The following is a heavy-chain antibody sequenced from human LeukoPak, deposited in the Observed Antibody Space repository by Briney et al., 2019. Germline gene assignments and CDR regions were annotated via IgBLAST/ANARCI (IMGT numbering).Heavy chain of an antibody. CDR3: ARGASDYYDSSGYYFDY. CDR1: GYTFTDYD. D-gene: IGHD3-22*01. V-gene: IGHV1-8*03. J-gene: IGHJ4*02. Sequence: ASVKVSCKASGYTFTDYDINWVRQATGQGLEWMGWMNPNSGNTGYAQKFQGRVTITRNTSISTAYMELTSLRSDDTAVYYCARGASDYYDSSGYYFDYWGQGTLVTVSS. CDR2: MNPNSGNT.